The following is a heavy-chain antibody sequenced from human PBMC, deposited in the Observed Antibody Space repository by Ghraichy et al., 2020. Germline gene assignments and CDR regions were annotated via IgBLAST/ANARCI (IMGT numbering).Heavy chain of an antibody. Sequence: GGSLRLSCIASGLTFSSYSLHWVRQAPGKGLEYVATIRDSGGYKYYADSVKGRFTISRDNSVNTIYLQMDNLRPEDTAVYYCVSPSATGWPRFFDHWGQGTLVTVAS. V-gene: IGHV3-64D*06. CDR2: IRDSGGYK. D-gene: IGHD3-9*01. CDR1: GLTFSSYS. CDR3: VSPSATGWPRFFDH. J-gene: IGHJ4*02.